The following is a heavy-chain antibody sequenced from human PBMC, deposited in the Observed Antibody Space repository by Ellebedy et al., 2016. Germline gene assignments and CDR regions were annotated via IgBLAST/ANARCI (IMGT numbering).Heavy chain of an antibody. V-gene: IGHV3-49*03. J-gene: IGHJ4*02. D-gene: IGHD3-3*01. Sequence: GESLKISCTASGFTFGDYAMSWFRQAPGKGLEWVGFIRSKAYGGTTEYAASVKGRFTISRDDSKSIAYLQMNSLKTEDTAVYYCTREGFGVVIGDYWGQGTLVTVSS. CDR1: GFTFGDYA. CDR3: TREGFGVVIGDY. CDR2: IRSKAYGGTT.